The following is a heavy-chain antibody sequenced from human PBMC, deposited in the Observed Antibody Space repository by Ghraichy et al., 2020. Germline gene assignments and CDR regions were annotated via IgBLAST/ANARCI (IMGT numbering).Heavy chain of an antibody. D-gene: IGHD3-10*01. CDR1: GFSLSTSGMR. V-gene: IGHV2-70*04. CDR3: ARTGITMVRGVIMGSYYFDY. Sequence: SGPTLVKPTQTLTLTCTFSGFSLSTSGMRVSWIRQPPGKALEWLARIDWDDDKFYSTSLKTRLTISKDTSKNQVVLTMTNMDPVDTATYYCARTGITMVRGVIMGSYYFDYWGQGTLVTVSS. CDR2: IDWDDDK. J-gene: IGHJ4*02.